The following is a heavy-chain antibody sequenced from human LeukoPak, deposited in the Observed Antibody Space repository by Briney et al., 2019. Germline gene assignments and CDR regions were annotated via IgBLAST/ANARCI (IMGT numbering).Heavy chain of an antibody. CDR1: GFTFSTYS. CDR3: AKDGGRYFDWLPPLVHYGMDV. CDR2: IRSTSSHI. J-gene: IGHJ6*02. Sequence: GGSLRLSCAASGFTFSTYSMNWVRQAPGKGLEWVSYIRSTSSHIDYADSVKGRFTISRDNSKNTLYLQMNSLRPDDTAVYYCAKDGGRYFDWLPPLVHYGMDVWGQGTTVTVSS. V-gene: IGHV3-21*01. D-gene: IGHD3-9*01.